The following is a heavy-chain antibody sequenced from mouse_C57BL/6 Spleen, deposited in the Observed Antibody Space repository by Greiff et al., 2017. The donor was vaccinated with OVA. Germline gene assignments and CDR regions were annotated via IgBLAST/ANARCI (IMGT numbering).Heavy chain of an antibody. V-gene: IGHV1-82*01. CDR3: AREGETGYYAMDY. D-gene: IGHD4-1*01. Sequence: QVQLQQSGPELVKPGASVKISCKASGYAFSSSWMNWVKQRPGKGLEWIGRIYPGDGDTNYNGKFKGKATLTADKSSSTAYMQLSSLTSEDSAVYFCAREGETGYYAMDYWGQGTSGTVSS. CDR1: GYAFSSSW. CDR2: IYPGDGDT. J-gene: IGHJ4*01.